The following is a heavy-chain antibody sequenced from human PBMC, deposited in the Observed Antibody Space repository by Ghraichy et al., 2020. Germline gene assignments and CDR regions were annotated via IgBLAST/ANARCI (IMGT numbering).Heavy chain of an antibody. CDR3: AKDGTNYAFDV. Sequence: GESLNISCAASGFTFSNYNMHWVRQAPGKGLEWVAFIWSDGSIKKSADSVQGRLTISRDNSKNTLYLQMSSLRADDTALYYCAKDGTNYAFDVWGQGTLVSVSS. CDR1: GFTFSNYN. CDR2: IWSDGSIK. V-gene: IGHV3-30*02. D-gene: IGHD1-26*01. J-gene: IGHJ3*01.